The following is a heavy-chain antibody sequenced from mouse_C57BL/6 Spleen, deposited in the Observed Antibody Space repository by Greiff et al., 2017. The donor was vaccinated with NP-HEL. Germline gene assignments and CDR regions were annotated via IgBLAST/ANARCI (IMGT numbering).Heavy chain of an antibody. CDR1: GYSITSDY. Sequence: DVKLQESGPGLAKPSQTLSLTCSVTGYSITSDYWNWIRKFPGNKLEYMGYISYSGSTYYNPPLKSRISITRDTSTNQYYLQLNSVTTEDTATYYCARYKDYDRGVDYWGQGTTLTVSS. D-gene: IGHD2-4*01. CDR3: ARYKDYDRGVDY. J-gene: IGHJ2*01. CDR2: ISYSGST. V-gene: IGHV3-8*01.